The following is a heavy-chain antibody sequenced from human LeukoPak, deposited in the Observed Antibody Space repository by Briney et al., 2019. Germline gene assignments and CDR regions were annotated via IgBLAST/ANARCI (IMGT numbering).Heavy chain of an antibody. D-gene: IGHD4-23*01. CDR1: GYSFTSYW. J-gene: IGHJ4*02. CDR2: IYPGDSDT. CDR3: ARRLDYGGNSHGY. Sequence: PGESLKISCRSSGYSFTSYWIGWVRQLPGKGLEWMGIIYPGDSDTKYSPSFQGQVTISADKSISTAYLQWSSLKASDTAIYYCARRLDYGGNSHGYWGRGTLVTVPS. V-gene: IGHV5-51*01.